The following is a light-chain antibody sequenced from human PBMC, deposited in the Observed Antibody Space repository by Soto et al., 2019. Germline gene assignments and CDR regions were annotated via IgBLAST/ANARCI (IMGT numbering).Light chain of an antibody. J-gene: IGLJ2*01. CDR1: SFNIGSNY. Sequence: QSVLTQPPSVSAAPGQKVSISCSGSSFNIGSNYVSWYQQLPGTAPKVLIYANDKRPSGIPDRFSGSKSDTSATLGISGLQTGDEAEYYCGTWDNSLNAVFGGGTK. CDR3: GTWDNSLNAV. CDR2: AND. V-gene: IGLV1-51*01.